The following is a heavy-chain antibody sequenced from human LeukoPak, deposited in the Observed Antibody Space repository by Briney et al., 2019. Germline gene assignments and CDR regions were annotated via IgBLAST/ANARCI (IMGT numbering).Heavy chain of an antibody. D-gene: IGHD2-2*01. CDR1: GFTFSSYS. V-gene: IGHV3-21*01. J-gene: IGHJ6*02. Sequence: GGSLRLSCAASGFTFSSYSMNWVRQAPGKGLEWVSSISSSSSYIYYADSVKGRFTISRDNAKNSLYLQMSSLRAEDTAVYYCARCPSKYCSSTSCKIAGMDVWGQGTTVTVSS. CDR3: ARCPSKYCSSTSCKIAGMDV. CDR2: ISSSSSYI.